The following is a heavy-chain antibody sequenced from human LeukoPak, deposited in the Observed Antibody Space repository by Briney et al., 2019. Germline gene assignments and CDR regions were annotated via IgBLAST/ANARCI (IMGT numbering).Heavy chain of an antibody. CDR3: ARGVAVAGKASYGWFDP. V-gene: IGHV4-61*02. Sequence: SETLSLTCTVSGGSISSGSYYWSWIRQPAGKGLEWIGRIYTSGSTNYNPSLKSRVTISVDTSKNQFSLKLSSVTAADTAVYYCARGVAVAGKASYGWFDPWGQGTLVTVSS. D-gene: IGHD6-19*01. CDR2: IYTSGST. J-gene: IGHJ5*02. CDR1: GGSISSGSYY.